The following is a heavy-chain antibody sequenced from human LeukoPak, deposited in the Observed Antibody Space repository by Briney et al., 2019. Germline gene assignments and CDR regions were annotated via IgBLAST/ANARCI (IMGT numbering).Heavy chain of an antibody. Sequence: SQTLSLTCTVSGYSVSSGTHYWSWVRQPAGNGLEWIGRVAPSGSISYNPSLTSRVTISVDTSKNHFSLRLNSVTATDTAVYYCATYRSALSYGMDVWGRGTTVTVS. CDR3: ATYRSALSYGMDV. D-gene: IGHD6-6*01. CDR2: VAPSGSI. CDR1: GYSVSSGTHY. J-gene: IGHJ6*02. V-gene: IGHV4-61*02.